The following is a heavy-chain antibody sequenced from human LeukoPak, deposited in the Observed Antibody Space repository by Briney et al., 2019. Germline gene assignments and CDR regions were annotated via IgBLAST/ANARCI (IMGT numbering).Heavy chain of an antibody. CDR3: ARDGRAGSSWSYYYYYYMDV. V-gene: IGHV3-21*01. CDR2: ISSSSSYI. D-gene: IGHD6-13*01. Sequence: TGGSLRLSCAASGFTFSSYSMNWVRQAPGKGLEWVSSISSSSSYIYYADSVKGRFTISRDNAKNSLYLQMNSLRAEDTAVYYCARDGRAGSSWSYYYYYYMDVWGKGTTVTVSS. CDR1: GFTFSSYS. J-gene: IGHJ6*03.